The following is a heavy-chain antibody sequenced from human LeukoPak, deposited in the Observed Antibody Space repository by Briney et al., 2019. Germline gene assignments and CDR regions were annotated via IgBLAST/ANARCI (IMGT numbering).Heavy chain of an antibody. Sequence: AGGSLRLSCAASGFTFSSYAMSWVRQAPGKWLEWVSAISGSGGSTYYADSVKGRFTISRDNSKNTLYLQMNSLRAEDTAVYYCATLRYSSSWPDAFDIWGQGTMVTVSS. J-gene: IGHJ3*02. CDR3: ATLRYSSSWPDAFDI. CDR1: GFTFSSYA. D-gene: IGHD6-13*01. CDR2: ISGSGGST. V-gene: IGHV3-23*01.